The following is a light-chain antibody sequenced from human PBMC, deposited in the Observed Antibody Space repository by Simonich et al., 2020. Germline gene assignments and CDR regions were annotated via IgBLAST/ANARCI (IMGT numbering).Light chain of an antibody. CDR3: QQYYSTPYT. CDR1: QSVLYISNNKNY. J-gene: IGKJ2*01. V-gene: IGKV4-1*01. Sequence: DIVMTQSPDSLAVSLGERATINCKSNQSVLYISNNKNYLAWYHQKPGQPPKLLLYWASTRESGVPDRFSGRGSGTDFTRTISSLQAEDVAVYYCQQYYSTPYTFGQGTKLEIK. CDR2: WAS.